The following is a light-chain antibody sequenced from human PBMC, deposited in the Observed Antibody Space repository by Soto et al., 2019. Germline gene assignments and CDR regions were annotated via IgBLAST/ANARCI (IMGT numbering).Light chain of an antibody. CDR3: LAYGTSTPYD. J-gene: IGKJ2*01. Sequence: EIVLTQSPGTLSLSPGERATLSCRASQSVTSYHLGWYQQKPGQPPRLLTYGASNRDTDIPDTFSGSGCGTGFTPSISALQPVDCVVSFCLAYGTSTPYDFGRGTKLDIK. CDR1: QSVTSYH. CDR2: GAS. V-gene: IGKV3-20*01.